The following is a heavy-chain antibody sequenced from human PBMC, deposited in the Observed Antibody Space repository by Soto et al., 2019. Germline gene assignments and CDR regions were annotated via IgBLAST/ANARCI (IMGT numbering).Heavy chain of an antibody. J-gene: IGHJ4*02. CDR3: AREIXLYYDFWSGHPLYYFDY. CDR2: IYTSGST. D-gene: IGHD3-3*01. CDR1: GGSISSYY. Sequence: SETLSLTCTVSGGSISSYYWSWIRQPAGKGLERIGRIYTSGSTNYNPSLKSRVTMSVDTSKNQFSLKLSSVTAADTAVYYCAREIXLYYDFWSGHPLYYFDYWGQGTLVTVSS. V-gene: IGHV4-4*07.